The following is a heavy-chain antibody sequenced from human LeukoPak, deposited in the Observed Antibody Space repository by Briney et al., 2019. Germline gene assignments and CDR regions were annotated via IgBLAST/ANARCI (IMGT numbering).Heavy chain of an antibody. Sequence: GGSLRLSCAASGFTFSNSAMHWVRQAPGKGLEWVALISYDGRDEYYPDSVKGRFAISRDNGKNSLYLQMNSLRAEDTAVYYCARRLPLGCSGTSCYAGPVDYWGQGTLVTVSS. CDR3: ARRLPLGCSGTSCYAGPVDY. J-gene: IGHJ4*02. D-gene: IGHD2-2*01. V-gene: IGHV3-30*09. CDR2: ISYDGRDE. CDR1: GFTFSNSA.